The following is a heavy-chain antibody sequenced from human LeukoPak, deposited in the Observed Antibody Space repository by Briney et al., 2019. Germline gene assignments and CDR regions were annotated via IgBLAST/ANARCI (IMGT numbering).Heavy chain of an antibody. J-gene: IGHJ4*02. D-gene: IGHD2-2*01. CDR2: IKGDGSST. V-gene: IGHV3-74*01. CDR1: GFTFTTYW. Sequence: GGSLRLSCAASGFTFTTYWMHWVRQVPGKGLVWVARIKGDGSSTWHADSMKGRFTISRDNAKNTLYLQMNSLRDEDTAVYYCVREGLECSGSSCQRAAFDYWGQGTLVTVSS. CDR3: VREGLECSGSSCQRAAFDY.